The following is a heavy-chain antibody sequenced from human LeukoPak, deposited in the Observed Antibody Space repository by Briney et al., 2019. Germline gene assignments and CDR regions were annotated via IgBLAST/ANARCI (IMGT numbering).Heavy chain of an antibody. J-gene: IGHJ4*02. CDR3: AILPDSSGSYYFDY. CDR2: IYPGDSDT. Sequence: GESLQISCQGSGYSFTSYWIGWVRQMPGKGLEWMGIIYPGDSDTRYSPSLQGQVTISADKSISTAYLQWSSLKASDTAMYYCAILPDSSGSYYFDYWGQGTLVTVSS. CDR1: GYSFTSYW. V-gene: IGHV5-51*01. D-gene: IGHD3-22*01.